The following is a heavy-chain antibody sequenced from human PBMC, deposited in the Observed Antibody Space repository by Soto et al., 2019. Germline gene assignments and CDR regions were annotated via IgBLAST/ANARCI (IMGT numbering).Heavy chain of an antibody. Sequence: GGSLRLSCAASGFSFSSYAMSWVRQAPGKGLEWVSTISGSGASTYYADSVKGRFTISRDNSKNTLFLQMNSLRADDTAVYYCAKDLRKWELFPCFDYWGQGTLVTVSS. V-gene: IGHV3-23*01. J-gene: IGHJ4*02. CDR3: AKDLRKWELFPCFDY. CDR1: GFSFSSYA. D-gene: IGHD1-26*01. CDR2: ISGSGAST.